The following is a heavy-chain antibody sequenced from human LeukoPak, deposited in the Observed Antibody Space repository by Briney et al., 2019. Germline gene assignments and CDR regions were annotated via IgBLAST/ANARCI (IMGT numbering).Heavy chain of an antibody. CDR2: IYTSGST. Sequence: SETLYVTCNASGDSISSYYWSWIRQPAGKGLEWIGRIYTSGSTNYNPSLKSRVTMSVDTSKNQFSLKLSSVTAADTAVYYCARDMLVDAFDIWGQGTMVTVSS. CDR3: ARDMLVDAFDI. J-gene: IGHJ3*02. CDR1: GDSISSYY. V-gene: IGHV4-4*07. D-gene: IGHD2-8*01.